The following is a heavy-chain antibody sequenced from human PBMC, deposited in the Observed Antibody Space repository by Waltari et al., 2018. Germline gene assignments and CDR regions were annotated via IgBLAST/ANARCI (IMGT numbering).Heavy chain of an antibody. Sequence: QVQLVQSGAEVKKPGASVKVSCKASGYTFTSYAMHWVRQAPGQRLEWMGWINAGNGNTKYSQKFQGRVTITRDTSASTAYMELSSLRSEDTAVYYCAKAPSLYWDFWSGPPDYWGQGTLVTVSS. CDR2: INAGNGNT. D-gene: IGHD3-3*01. CDR1: GYTFTSYA. V-gene: IGHV1-3*01. CDR3: AKAPSLYWDFWSGPPDY. J-gene: IGHJ4*02.